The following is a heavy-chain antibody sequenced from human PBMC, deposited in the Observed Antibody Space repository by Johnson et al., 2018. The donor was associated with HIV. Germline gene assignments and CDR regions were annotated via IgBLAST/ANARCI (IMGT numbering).Heavy chain of an antibody. J-gene: IGHJ3*02. CDR1: GFTFDDYG. CDR3: AKGGYSSSWYLWDTFNM. Sequence: VQLVESGGGVVQPGRSLRLSCAASGFTFDDYGMSWVRQAPGKGLEWVSGISWNSGSVGYADSVKGRLTISRDNSKKSLYLDMNSLRADDTALYYCAKGGYSSSWYLWDTFNMWGQGTMVTVSS. CDR2: ISWNSGSV. V-gene: IGHV3-9*01. D-gene: IGHD2-2*01.